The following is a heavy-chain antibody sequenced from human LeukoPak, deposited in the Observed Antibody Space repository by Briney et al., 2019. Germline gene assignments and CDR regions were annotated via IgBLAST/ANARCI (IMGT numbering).Heavy chain of an antibody. V-gene: IGHV3-74*01. D-gene: IGHD2-15*01. CDR3: ARDFCSGGSCYPDAFDI. Sequence: WGSLRLSCAASGFALSTYWMHWVRQAPGKGLVWVSLGNSDGSNTLYADSVKGRFTISRDTAKNTLYLHMNSLRAEDTAVYYCARDFCSGGSCYPDAFDIWGQGTMVTVFS. J-gene: IGHJ3*02. CDR2: GNSDGSNT. CDR1: GFALSTYW.